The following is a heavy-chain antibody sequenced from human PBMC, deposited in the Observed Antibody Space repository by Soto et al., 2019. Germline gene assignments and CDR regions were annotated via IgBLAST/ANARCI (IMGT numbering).Heavy chain of an antibody. CDR3: ARAKAPLYSSSWYWFDP. CDR1: GGSISSYY. Sequence: SETLSLTCTVSGGSISSYYWSWIRQPPGKGLEWIGYIYYSGSTNYNPSLKSRVTISVDTSKNQFSLNLSSVTAADTAVYYCARAKAPLYSSSWYWFDPWGQGTLVTVSS. V-gene: IGHV4-59*08. D-gene: IGHD6-13*01. CDR2: IYYSGST. J-gene: IGHJ5*02.